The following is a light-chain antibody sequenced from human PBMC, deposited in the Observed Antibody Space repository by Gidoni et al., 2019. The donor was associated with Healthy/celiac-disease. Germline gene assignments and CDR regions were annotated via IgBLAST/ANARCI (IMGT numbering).Light chain of an antibody. J-gene: IGKJ1*01. Sequence: DIVVTQSPLSLPVTPGEPASISCRSSQSLLHSNGYNYLDWYLQKPGQSPQLLIYLGSNRASGVPYRFSGSGSGTDFTLKISRVEAEDVGVYYCMQALQTPRTFGQGTKVEIK. CDR1: QSLLHSNGYNY. CDR2: LGS. V-gene: IGKV2-28*01. CDR3: MQALQTPRT.